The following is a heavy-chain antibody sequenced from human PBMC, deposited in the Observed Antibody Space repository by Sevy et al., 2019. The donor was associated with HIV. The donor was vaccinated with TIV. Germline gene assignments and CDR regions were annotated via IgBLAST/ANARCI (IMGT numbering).Heavy chain of an antibody. CDR2: IDPSDSYT. J-gene: IGHJ5*02. V-gene: IGHV5-10-1*01. Sequence: GESLKISCKGSGYTFTNYWINWVRQMPGKGLEWMGRIDPSDSYTNYSPSFQGHVTISADKSISTAYLQWSSLKASDTAMYYCARLDCGGDCSPLWFDPWGQGTLVTVSS. CDR3: ARLDCGGDCSPLWFDP. CDR1: GYTFTNYW. D-gene: IGHD2-21*01.